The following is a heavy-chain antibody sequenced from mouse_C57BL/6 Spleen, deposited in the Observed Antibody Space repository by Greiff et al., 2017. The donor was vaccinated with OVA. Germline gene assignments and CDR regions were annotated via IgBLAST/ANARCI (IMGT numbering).Heavy chain of an antibody. Sequence: EVKLVESGEGLVKPGGSLKLSCAASGFTFSSYAMSWVRQTPEKRLEWVAYISSGGDYIYYADTVKGRFTISRDNARNTLYLQMSSLKSEDTAMYYCTRDHEDLRGYFDVWGTGTTVTVAS. CDR2: ISSGGDYI. CDR1: GFTFSSYA. V-gene: IGHV5-9-1*02. CDR3: TRDHEDLRGYFDV. J-gene: IGHJ1*03. D-gene: IGHD3-2*02.